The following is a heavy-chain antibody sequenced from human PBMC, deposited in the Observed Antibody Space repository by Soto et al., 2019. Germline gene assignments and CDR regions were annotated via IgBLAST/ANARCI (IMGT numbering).Heavy chain of an antibody. CDR1: GGSFSGYY. J-gene: IGHJ4*02. V-gene: IGHV4-34*01. CDR3: ARGYPPTSELDIVVVPDAIGCYFDY. CDR2: INHSGST. D-gene: IGHD2-2*03. Sequence: QVQLQQWGAGLLKPSETLSLTCAVYGGSFSGYYCSWIRQPPGKGLEGIGAINHSGSTTYNPSLKGRVTISVDTSKNQFSLKLSSVTAADPALYYCARGYPPTSELDIVVVPDAIGCYFDYWGQGTLVTVSS.